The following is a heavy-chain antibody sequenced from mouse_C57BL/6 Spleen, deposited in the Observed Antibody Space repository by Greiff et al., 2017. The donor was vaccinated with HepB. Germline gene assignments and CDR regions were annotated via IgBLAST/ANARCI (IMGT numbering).Heavy chain of an antibody. J-gene: IGHJ2*01. CDR2: ISGGGGNT. CDR3: ARRGGFTTVVRDYFDY. D-gene: IGHD1-1*01. Sequence: DVKLVESGGGLVKPGGSLKLSCAASGFTFSSYTMSWVRQTPEKRLEWVATISGGGGNTYYPDSVKGRFTISRDNAKNTLYLQMSSLRSEDTALYYCARRGGFTTVVRDYFDYWGQGTTLTVYS. V-gene: IGHV5-9*01. CDR1: GFTFSSYT.